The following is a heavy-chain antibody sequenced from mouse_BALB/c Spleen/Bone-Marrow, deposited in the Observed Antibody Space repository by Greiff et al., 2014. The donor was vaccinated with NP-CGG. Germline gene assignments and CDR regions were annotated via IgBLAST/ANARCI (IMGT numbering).Heavy chain of an antibody. J-gene: IGHJ3*01. V-gene: IGHV1-62-2*01. D-gene: IGHD3-3*01. CDR1: GYTFTEYI. Sequence: VQLQQSGAELVKPGASVKLSCKASGYTFTEYIIHWVKQRSGQGLEWIGWFYPGSGSIKYNEKFKDKATLTADKSSSTVYMELNRLTAEDSAVYSWARHEDRLGAWFAYWGQGTLVTVSA. CDR2: FYPGSGSI. CDR3: ARHEDRLGAWFAY.